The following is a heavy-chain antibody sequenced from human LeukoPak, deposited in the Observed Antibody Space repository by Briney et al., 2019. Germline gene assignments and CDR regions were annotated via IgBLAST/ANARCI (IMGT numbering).Heavy chain of an antibody. J-gene: IGHJ4*02. Sequence: SETLSLTCTVSGDSISSYYWNWIRQPPGKGLGWVGYIYYSGTTTYNPSLMSRVTISVDTSKNQSSLKLSSVTAADTAVYYCATASRYYYAGSGYSYYFDYWGQGTLVTVSS. CDR2: IYYSGTT. CDR1: GDSISSYY. D-gene: IGHD3-22*01. V-gene: IGHV4-59*08. CDR3: ATASRYYYAGSGYSYYFDY.